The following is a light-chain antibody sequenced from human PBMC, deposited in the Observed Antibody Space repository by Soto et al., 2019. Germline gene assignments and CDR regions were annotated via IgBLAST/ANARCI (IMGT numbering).Light chain of an antibody. J-gene: IGLJ2*01. CDR2: DVS. CDR1: SSDVGGYNY. V-gene: IGLV2-14*03. Sequence: QSVLTQPASVSGSPGQSITISCTGTSSDVGGYNYVSWYQQHPGEAPKLMIYDVSNRPSGVSDRFSGSKSGNTASLTISGLQAEDEADYYCSSYTTSNTRVLGGGTKLTVL. CDR3: SSYTTSNTRV.